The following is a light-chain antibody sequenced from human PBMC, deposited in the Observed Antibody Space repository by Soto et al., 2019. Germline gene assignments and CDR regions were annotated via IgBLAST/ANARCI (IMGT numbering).Light chain of an antibody. Sequence: ETVLTQSPGTLALSPGERVTLSCRASQSVTYRYLAWYQQKPGQAPRLLIYAASTRATGIPDRFSGSGSGTDFTFTISRLEPGDFAVYYCQQRSTWLYTFGQGTKLEV. CDR3: QQRSTWLYT. V-gene: IGKV3D-20*02. CDR2: AAS. CDR1: QSVTYRY. J-gene: IGKJ2*01.